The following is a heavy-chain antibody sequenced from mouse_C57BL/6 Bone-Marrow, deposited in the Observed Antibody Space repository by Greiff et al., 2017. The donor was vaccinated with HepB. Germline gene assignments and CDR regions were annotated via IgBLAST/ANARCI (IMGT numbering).Heavy chain of an antibody. CDR1: GFTFSSYA. V-gene: IGHV5-4*01. J-gene: IGHJ4*01. D-gene: IGHD2-1*01. Sequence: EVQVVESGGGLVKPGGSLKLSCAASGFTFSSYAMSWVRQTPEKGLEWVATISDGGSYTYYPDNVKGRFTISRDNAKNTLYLQMSHLKSEDTAMYDWARDPLWYPYHYGMDYWVKEPQSPSPQ. CDR2: ISDGGSYT. CDR3: ARDPLWYPYHYGMDY.